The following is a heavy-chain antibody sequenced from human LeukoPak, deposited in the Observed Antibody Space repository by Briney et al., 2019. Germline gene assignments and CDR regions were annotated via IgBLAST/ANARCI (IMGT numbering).Heavy chain of an antibody. CDR1: GFTFNTDS. CDR2: ISYDGSKK. Sequence: GGSLRLSCAASGFTFNTDSMHWVHQAPGKGLEWVAVISYDGSKKYYADSVKGRFTISRDNSKNTLYLQMNSLRVEDTAVYYCARDKMASIAAAGLDYWGQGTLVTVSS. CDR3: ARDKMASIAAAGLDY. V-gene: IGHV3-30-3*01. D-gene: IGHD6-13*01. J-gene: IGHJ4*02.